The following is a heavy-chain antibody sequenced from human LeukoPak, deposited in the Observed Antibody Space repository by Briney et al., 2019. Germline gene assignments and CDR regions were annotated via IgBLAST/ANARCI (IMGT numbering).Heavy chain of an antibody. CDR1: GYSFTSYW. CDR3: ARHWKSGSYQTVDWFDP. Sequence: GESLKISCKGSGYSFTSYWIGWVRQMPGKGLEWMGIIYPGDSDTRYSPSFQGQVTISADKSISTAYLQWSSLKAPDTAMYYCARHWKSGSYQTVDWFDPWGQGTLVTVSS. J-gene: IGHJ5*02. D-gene: IGHD1-26*01. V-gene: IGHV5-51*01. CDR2: IYPGDSDT.